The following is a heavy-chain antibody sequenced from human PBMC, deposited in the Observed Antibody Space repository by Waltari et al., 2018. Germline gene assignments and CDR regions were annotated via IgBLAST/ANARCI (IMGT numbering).Heavy chain of an antibody. CDR3: ARATFGDLFLFDF. J-gene: IGHJ4*02. V-gene: IGHV4-31*03. D-gene: IGHD3-10*01. Sequence: QVQLQESGPGLVKASQTLSLTCTVSGDAIRTGDYCWNWIRQHPGKGLEWIGYISYSGSTYYNPSLNSRVTISVETSQNQFSLKLSSVTAADTAVYYCARATFGDLFLFDFWGPGTLVSVSS. CDR2: ISYSGST. CDR1: GDAIRTGDYC.